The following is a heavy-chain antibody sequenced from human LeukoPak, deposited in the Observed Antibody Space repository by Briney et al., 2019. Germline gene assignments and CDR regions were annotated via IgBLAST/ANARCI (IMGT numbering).Heavy chain of an antibody. Sequence: GGSLRLSCAASGFTFSSFAMTWVRQAPGKGLEWVGRIKSKTDGGTTDYAAPVKGRFTISRDDSKNTLYLQMNSLKTEDTAVYYCTTGWQYQRYYYYYMDVWGKGTTVTVSS. CDR2: IKSKTDGGTT. V-gene: IGHV3-15*01. CDR3: TTGWQYQRYYYYYMDV. CDR1: GFTFSSFA. D-gene: IGHD2-2*01. J-gene: IGHJ6*03.